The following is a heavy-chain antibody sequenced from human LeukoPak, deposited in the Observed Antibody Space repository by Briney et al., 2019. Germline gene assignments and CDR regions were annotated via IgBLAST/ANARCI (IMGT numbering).Heavy chain of an antibody. CDR1: GFTFGDYL. CDR3: SRGSGWLSVY. V-gene: IGHV3-49*03. D-gene: IGHD6-19*01. CDR2: VSGGRT. Sequence: GSLRLSCTASGFTFGDYLMSWFRQAPGKGLEWIGFVSGGRTAYAATVQGTFTISRAHSTSTAYLQMTSLTTEDTAVYYCSRGSGWLSVYWGQGTLVTVSS. J-gene: IGHJ4*02.